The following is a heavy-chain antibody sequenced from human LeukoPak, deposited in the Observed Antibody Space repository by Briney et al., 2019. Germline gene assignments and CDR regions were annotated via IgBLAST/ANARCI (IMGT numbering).Heavy chain of an antibody. CDR1: GYSFTSYW. V-gene: IGHV5-51*01. Sequence: GASLQISCKGSGYSFTSYWIGWVRQMPGKGLEWMGIIYPGDSDTRYSPSFQGQVTISADKSINTAYLQWSSLKASDSAMYYCVRSYTSSWSFDYWGHGTLVTVSS. CDR3: VRSYTSSWSFDY. D-gene: IGHD6-13*01. J-gene: IGHJ4*01. CDR2: IYPGDSDT.